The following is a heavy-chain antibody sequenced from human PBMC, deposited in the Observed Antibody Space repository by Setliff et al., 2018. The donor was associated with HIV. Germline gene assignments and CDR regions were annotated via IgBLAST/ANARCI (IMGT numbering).Heavy chain of an antibody. CDR2: IVDSGST. CDR1: GGSISSSSYY. J-gene: IGHJ6*03. D-gene: IGHD3-10*01. V-gene: IGHV4-61*05. Sequence: PSETLSLTCTVSGGSISSSSYYWTWIRQSPEKGLEWIGEIVDSGSTNYSPSLKSRVTISLDTSKKQFSLKLSSVTAADTAIYYCVRRKSELRLISDYMDVWGKGTTVTVS. CDR3: VRRKSELRLISDYMDV.